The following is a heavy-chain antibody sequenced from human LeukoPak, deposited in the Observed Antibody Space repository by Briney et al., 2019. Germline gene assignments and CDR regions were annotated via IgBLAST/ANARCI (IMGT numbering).Heavy chain of an antibody. J-gene: IGHJ6*02. V-gene: IGHV4-30-2*01. CDR1: GGSISSGGYS. CDR2: IYHSGST. CDR3: ASGIHTIFGVVMSMDV. D-gene: IGHD3-3*01. Sequence: SETLSLTCAVSGGSISSGGYSWSWIRQPPGKGLEWIGYIYHSGSTYYNPSLKSRVTISVDRSKNQFSLKLSSVTAADTAVYYCASGIHTIFGVVMSMDVWGQGTTVTVSS.